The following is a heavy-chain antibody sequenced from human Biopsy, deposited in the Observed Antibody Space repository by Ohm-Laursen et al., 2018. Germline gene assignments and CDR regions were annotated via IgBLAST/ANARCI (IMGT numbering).Heavy chain of an antibody. Sequence: SLRLSCAASGFTFCSYDMHWVRQGIGKGLEWVSAIGTTGDTYYAGSVKGRFTISRENATNSLYLQMNSLRAGDTAVYYCARGTYCDNDDCYTSGLDVWGQGTTVTVSS. CDR3: ARGTYCDNDDCYTSGLDV. J-gene: IGHJ6*02. D-gene: IGHD2-21*01. CDR2: IGTTGDT. CDR1: GFTFCSYD. V-gene: IGHV3-13*01.